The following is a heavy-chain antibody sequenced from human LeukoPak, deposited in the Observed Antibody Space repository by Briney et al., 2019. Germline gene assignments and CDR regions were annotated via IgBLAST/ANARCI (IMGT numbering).Heavy chain of an antibody. Sequence: GGSLRLSCAASGFTFSSYEINWVRQAPGKGLEWGSYISISGSTIYYADSVKGRFTISRDNAKNSLYLQMNSLRAEDTAVYYCAELGITMIGGVWGKGTTVTISS. CDR1: GFTFSSYE. J-gene: IGHJ6*04. V-gene: IGHV3-48*03. CDR3: AELGITMIGGV. CDR2: ISISGSTI. D-gene: IGHD3-10*02.